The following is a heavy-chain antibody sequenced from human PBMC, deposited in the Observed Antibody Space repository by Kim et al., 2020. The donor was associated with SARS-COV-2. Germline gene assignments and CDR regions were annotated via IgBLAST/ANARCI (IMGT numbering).Heavy chain of an antibody. CDR1: GGSISSYY. Sequence: SETLSLTCTVSGGSISSYYWSWIRQPPGKGLEWIGYIYYSGSTNHNPSLKSRVTISVDTSKNQFSLKLSSVTAADTAVYYCARAEGATVLFDYYYYGMDVWGQGTTVTVSS. V-gene: IGHV4-59*01. D-gene: IGHD1-26*01. J-gene: IGHJ6*02. CDR3: ARAEGATVLFDYYYYGMDV. CDR2: IYYSGST.